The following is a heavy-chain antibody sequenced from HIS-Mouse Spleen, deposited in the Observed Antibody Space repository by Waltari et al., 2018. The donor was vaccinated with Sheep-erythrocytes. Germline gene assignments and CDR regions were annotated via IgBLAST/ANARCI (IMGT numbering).Heavy chain of an antibody. Sequence: QLQLQESGPGLVKPSETLSLTCTVSGGSISSSSYYWGWIRQPPGKGLEWIGSSYYSGSTSYIPSLKSRVTISVDTSKNQFSLKLSSVTAADTAVYYCARVSVAARFDYWGQGTLVTVSS. J-gene: IGHJ4*02. CDR3: ARVSVAARFDY. CDR1: GGSISSSSYY. V-gene: IGHV4-39*07. D-gene: IGHD6-6*01. CDR2: SYYSGST.